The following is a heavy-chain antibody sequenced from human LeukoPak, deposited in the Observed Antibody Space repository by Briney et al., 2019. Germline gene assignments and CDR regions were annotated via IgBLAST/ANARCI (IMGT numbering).Heavy chain of an antibody. CDR2: IIPIFGTA. D-gene: IGHD5-24*01. CDR3: ARAERWLQSHHFDY. Sequence: GASVKVSCKASGGTFSSYAISWVRQAPGQGLEWMGGIIPIFGTANYAQKFQGRVTITADKSTSTAYMELSSLRSEDTAVYYCARAERWLQSHHFDYWGQGTLVTVSS. J-gene: IGHJ4*02. CDR1: GGTFSSYA. V-gene: IGHV1-69*06.